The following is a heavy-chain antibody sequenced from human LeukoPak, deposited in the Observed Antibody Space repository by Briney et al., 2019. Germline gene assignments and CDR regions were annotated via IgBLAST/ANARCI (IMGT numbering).Heavy chain of an antibody. CDR3: ARHARIADHNWFDP. J-gene: IGHJ5*02. CDR1: GGSISTSNYY. V-gene: IGHV4-39*07. D-gene: IGHD6-13*01. Sequence: SETLSLTCTVSGGSISTSNYYWGWIRQPPGKGLEWIGSIYYSGSTYYNPSLKSRVTISVDTSKNQFSLKLSSVTAADTAVYYCARHARIADHNWFDPWGQGTLVTVSS. CDR2: IYYSGST.